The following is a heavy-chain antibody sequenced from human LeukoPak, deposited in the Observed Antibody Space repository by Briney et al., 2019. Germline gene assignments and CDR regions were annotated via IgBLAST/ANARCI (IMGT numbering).Heavy chain of an antibody. CDR1: GFTFSSYA. D-gene: IGHD6-13*01. J-gene: IGHJ4*02. V-gene: IGHV3-30*04. CDR2: ISYDGSNK. Sequence: GGSLRLSCAASGFTFSSYAMHWVRQAPGKGLEWVAVISYDGSNKYYADSVKGRFTISRDNSKNTLYLQMNSLRAEDTAVYYCARDKVNSSWYYFDYWGQGTLVTVSS. CDR3: ARDKVNSSWYYFDY.